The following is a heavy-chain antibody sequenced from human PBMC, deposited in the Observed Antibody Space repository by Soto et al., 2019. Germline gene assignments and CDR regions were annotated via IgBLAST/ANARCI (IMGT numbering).Heavy chain of an antibody. J-gene: IGHJ6*02. Sequence: GGSLRLSCAASGFTFSSYSMNWVRQAPGKGLEWVSYISSSSSTIYYADSVKGRFTISRDNAKNSLYLQMNSLRDEDTAVYYCAREVGSYSSGWYEYRGGMDVWGQGTTVTVSS. D-gene: IGHD6-19*01. V-gene: IGHV3-48*02. CDR2: ISSSSSTI. CDR1: GFTFSSYS. CDR3: AREVGSYSSGWYEYRGGMDV.